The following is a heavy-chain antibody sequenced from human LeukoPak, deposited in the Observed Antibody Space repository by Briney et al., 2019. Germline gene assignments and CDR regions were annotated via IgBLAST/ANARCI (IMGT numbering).Heavy chain of an antibody. CDR2: ISHDGTNK. Sequence: GGSLRLSCAASGFTFSRYAMYWVRQAPGKGLEWVAVISHDGTNKYYVDSVKGRFTIPRDNSKNTLYLQMNSLRAEDTAVYYCARGDIVVAGPFDYWGQGTLVTVSS. J-gene: IGHJ4*02. D-gene: IGHD6-19*01. CDR3: ARGDIVVAGPFDY. V-gene: IGHV3-30*04. CDR1: GFTFSRYA.